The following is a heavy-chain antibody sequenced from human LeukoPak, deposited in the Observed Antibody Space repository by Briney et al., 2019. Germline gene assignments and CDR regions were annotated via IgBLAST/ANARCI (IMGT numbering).Heavy chain of an antibody. CDR3: ATSTYYDILTGYYQAFDI. CDR2: IYSGGST. J-gene: IGHJ3*02. V-gene: IGHV3-53*01. CDR1: GFTVSSNY. D-gene: IGHD3-9*01. Sequence: PGGSLRLSCAASGFTVSSNYMSWVRQAPGKGLEWVSVIYSGGSTYYADSVKGRFTISRDNSKNTLYLQVNSLRAEDTAVYYCATSTYYDILTGYYQAFDIWGQGTMVTVSS.